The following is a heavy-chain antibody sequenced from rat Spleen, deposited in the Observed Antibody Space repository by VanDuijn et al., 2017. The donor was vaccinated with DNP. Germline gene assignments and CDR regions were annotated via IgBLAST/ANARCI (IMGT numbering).Heavy chain of an antibody. CDR2: INSAGTT. J-gene: IGHJ4*01. CDR1: GYSITSSYR. CDR3: ARWPGYNPPYAMDA. V-gene: IGHV3-3*01. Sequence: EVQLQESGPGLVKPSQSLSLTCSVTGYSITSSYRWNWIRKFLGNKLEWMGTINSAGTTNYNPSLKSRISITRDTSKNQLFLQVSSVTTEDTATYYCARWPGYNPPYAMDAWGQGTSVTVSS. D-gene: IGHD1-4*01.